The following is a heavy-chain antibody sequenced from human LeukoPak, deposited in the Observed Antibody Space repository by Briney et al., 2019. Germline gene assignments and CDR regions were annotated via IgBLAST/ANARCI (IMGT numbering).Heavy chain of an antibody. CDR3: ARACSNYDYYYYMDV. J-gene: IGHJ6*03. Sequence: GSSVTVSCKASGGTFSIYAISWVRQAPGQGLEWMGGIIPIFGTANYAQKFQGRVTITADKSTSTAYMELSSLRSEDTAVYYCARACSNYDYYYYMDVWGKGTTVTVSS. D-gene: IGHD4-11*01. CDR2: IIPIFGTA. V-gene: IGHV1-69*06. CDR1: GGTFSIYA.